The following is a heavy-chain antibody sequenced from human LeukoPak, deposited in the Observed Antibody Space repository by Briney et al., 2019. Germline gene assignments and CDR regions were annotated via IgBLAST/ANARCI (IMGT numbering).Heavy chain of an antibody. CDR3: AKDFPVAGDAFDI. V-gene: IGHV3-7*01. CDR1: GFTFSSYW. J-gene: IGHJ3*02. Sequence: PGGSLRLSCAASGFTFSSYWMSWVRQAPGKGLEWVANIKQDGSEKYYVDSVKGRFTISRDNAKNSLYLQMNSLRAEDTAVYYCAKDFPVAGDAFDIWGQGTMVTVSS. CDR2: IKQDGSEK. D-gene: IGHD4-23*01.